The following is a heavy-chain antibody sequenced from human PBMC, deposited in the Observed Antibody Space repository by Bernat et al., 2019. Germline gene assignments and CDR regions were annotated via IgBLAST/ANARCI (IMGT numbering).Heavy chain of an antibody. V-gene: IGHV3-30-3*01. CDR1: GFTFSSYA. D-gene: IGHD3-9*01. J-gene: IGHJ4*02. Sequence: QVQLVESGGGVVQPGRSLRLSCAASGFTFSSYAMHWVHQAPGKGLEWVAFISYDGSNKYYADSVKGRFTISRDNSKNTLYLQMNSLRAEDTAVYYCARAGNYDILSGYQHFDYWGQGTLVTVSS. CDR3: ARAGNYDILSGYQHFDY. CDR2: ISYDGSNK.